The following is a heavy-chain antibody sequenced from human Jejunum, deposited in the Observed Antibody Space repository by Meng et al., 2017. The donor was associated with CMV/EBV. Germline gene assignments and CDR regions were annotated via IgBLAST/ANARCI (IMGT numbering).Heavy chain of an antibody. CDR1: SHKW. V-gene: IGHV4-4*02. D-gene: IGHD1-26*01. CDR2: IAPTASS. CDR3: ARGRSTRTTSYEGAFGY. J-gene: IGHJ4*02. Sequence: SHKWWSWLRQPAGKGLEWVGEIAPTASSDYKPSLKRRVSIFQDRFNNQFALKLSSVTAADTAVDYCARGRSTRTTSYEGAFGYWGQGILVTVSS.